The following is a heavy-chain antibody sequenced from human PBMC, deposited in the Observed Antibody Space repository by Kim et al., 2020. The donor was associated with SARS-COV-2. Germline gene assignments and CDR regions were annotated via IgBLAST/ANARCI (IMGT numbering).Heavy chain of an antibody. J-gene: IGHJ3*02. D-gene: IGHD3-10*01. Sequence: SETLSLTCTVSGGSISSSSYYWGWIRQPPGKGLEWIGSIYYSGSTYYNPSLKSRVTISVDTSKNQFSLKLSSVTAADTAVYYCARNVLLWFGELFNAFDIWGQGTMVTVSS. V-gene: IGHV4-39*01. CDR1: GGSISSSSYY. CDR3: ARNVLLWFGELFNAFDI. CDR2: IYYSGST.